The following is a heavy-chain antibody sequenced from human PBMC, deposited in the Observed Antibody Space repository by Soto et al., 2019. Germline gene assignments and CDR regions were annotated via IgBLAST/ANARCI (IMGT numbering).Heavy chain of an antibody. Sequence: GGSLRLSCAASGFTFSSYAMSWVRQAPGKGLEWVSAISGSGGSTYYADSVKGRFTISRDNSKNTLYLQMNSLRAEDTAVYYCAKGGVVVTATPAEYFQHWGQGTLVTVSS. D-gene: IGHD2-21*02. CDR3: AKGGVVVTATPAEYFQH. CDR2: ISGSGGST. J-gene: IGHJ1*01. CDR1: GFTFSSYA. V-gene: IGHV3-23*01.